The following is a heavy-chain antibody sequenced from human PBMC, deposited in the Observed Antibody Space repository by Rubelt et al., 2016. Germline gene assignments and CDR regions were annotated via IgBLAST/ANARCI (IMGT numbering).Heavy chain of an antibody. J-gene: IGHJ4*02. Sequence: QVQLVQSGAEVKKPGASVKVSCKASGYTFKRYAISWVRQAPGQGLEWMGWISTYNGDTWYAKNLQGRLTMTTADMELRSLRSDDTAVYYCARDPSNTSGYNAYFDYWGQGTLVAASA. V-gene: IGHV1-18*01. CDR2: ISTYNGDT. CDR1: GYTFKRYA. CDR3: ARDPSNTSGYNAYFDY. D-gene: IGHD5-12*01.